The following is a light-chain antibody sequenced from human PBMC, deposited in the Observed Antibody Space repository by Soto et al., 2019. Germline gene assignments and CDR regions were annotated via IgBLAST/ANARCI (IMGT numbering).Light chain of an antibody. CDR3: MQLLHPPLT. V-gene: IGKV2-28*01. J-gene: IGKJ4*01. Sequence: DVVMTQSPLSLPVTPGEPASIACRSSQSLLHSNGYNYLAWFLQKAGQSPQLLIYLASSRASGVPDRFSGSGSGTDFTLEISSVEAEDVGIYYCMQLLHPPLTFGGGTKVAIK. CDR2: LAS. CDR1: QSLLHSNGYNY.